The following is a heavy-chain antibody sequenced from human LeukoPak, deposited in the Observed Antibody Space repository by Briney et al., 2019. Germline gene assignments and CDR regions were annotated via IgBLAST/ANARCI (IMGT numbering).Heavy chain of an antibody. Sequence: GGSLRLSCAAPGFTFSSYVMTWVPQAPGKGLEWVSAISGGGPYTYYADSVRGRFTIARDNAKNSLYLQMNSLRAEDTAVYYCASRGDPPGYPFDYWGQGALVTVSS. CDR3: ASRGDPPGYPFDY. J-gene: IGHJ4*02. CDR2: ISGGGPYT. CDR1: GFTFSSYV. D-gene: IGHD2-21*01. V-gene: IGHV3-21*01.